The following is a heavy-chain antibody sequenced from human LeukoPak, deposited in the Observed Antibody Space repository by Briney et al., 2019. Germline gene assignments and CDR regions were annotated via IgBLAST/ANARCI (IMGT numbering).Heavy chain of an antibody. CDR2: IYYSGST. J-gene: IGHJ6*03. CDR3: ARGGRILLYYMDV. CDR1: GGSISSYY. Sequence: WETLSLTCTVSGGSISSYYWSWIGQPPGKGLERIGYIYYSGSTNYNPSLKSRVTISVDTSKNQFTLKLSSVTAADTAVYYCARGGRILLYYMDVWGKGTTVTVSS. D-gene: IGHD2-15*01. V-gene: IGHV4-59*01.